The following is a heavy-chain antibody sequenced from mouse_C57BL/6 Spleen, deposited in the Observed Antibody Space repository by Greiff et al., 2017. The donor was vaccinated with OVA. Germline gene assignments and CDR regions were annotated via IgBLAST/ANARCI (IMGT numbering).Heavy chain of an antibody. Sequence: QVQLQQSGAELVKPGASVKLSCKASGYTFTSYWMHWVKQRPGQGLEWIGMIHPNSGSTNYNEKFKSKATLTVDKSSSTAYMQLSSLTSEDSAVYYCARLTTVVATDWGQGTTLTVSS. CDR2: IHPNSGST. CDR3: ARLTTVVATD. J-gene: IGHJ2*01. V-gene: IGHV1-64*01. D-gene: IGHD1-1*01. CDR1: GYTFTSYW.